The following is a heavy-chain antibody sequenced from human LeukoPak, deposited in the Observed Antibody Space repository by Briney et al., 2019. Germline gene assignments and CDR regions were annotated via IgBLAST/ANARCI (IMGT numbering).Heavy chain of an antibody. CDR3: AKDLRVGTYGYFDY. J-gene: IGHJ4*02. CDR1: GFTFSSYA. D-gene: IGHD1-26*01. V-gene: IGHV3-23*01. Sequence: GGSLRLSCAASGFTFSSYAMGWVRQAPGKGLEWVSGISGSGGTTYYADSAKGRFTISRDNSKNTLYLQMNSLRAEDTAVFYCAKDLRVGTYGYFDYWGQGILVTVSS. CDR2: ISGSGGTT.